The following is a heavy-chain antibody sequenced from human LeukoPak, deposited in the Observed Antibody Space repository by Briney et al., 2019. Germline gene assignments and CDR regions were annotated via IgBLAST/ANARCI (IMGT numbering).Heavy chain of an antibody. D-gene: IGHD6-19*01. CDR1: GFIFSSYA. CDR3: AKDSGGIAVAGEWFDP. CDR2: ISGSGGST. V-gene: IGHV3-23*01. J-gene: IGHJ5*02. Sequence: PGGSLRLSCAASGFIFSSYAMRWVRQAPGKGLEWVSAISGSGGSTYYADSVKGRFTISRDNSKNTLYLQMNSLRAEDTGVYYRAKDSGGIAVAGEWFDPWGRGTLVTVSS.